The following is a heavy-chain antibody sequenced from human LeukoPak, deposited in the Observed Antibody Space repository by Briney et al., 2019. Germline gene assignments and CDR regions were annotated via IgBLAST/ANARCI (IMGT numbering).Heavy chain of an antibody. CDR3: AKVDTAMVGTTGYYYMDV. J-gene: IGHJ6*03. CDR2: ISSSGST. CDR1: GFTFSDYY. Sequence: KPGGSLRLSCAASGFTFSDYYMSWIRQAPGKGLEWVSYISSSGSTYYADSVKGRFTISRDNSKNTLYLQMNSLRAEDTAVYYCAKVDTAMVGTTGYYYMDVWGKGTTVTVSS. V-gene: IGHV3-11*01. D-gene: IGHD5-18*01.